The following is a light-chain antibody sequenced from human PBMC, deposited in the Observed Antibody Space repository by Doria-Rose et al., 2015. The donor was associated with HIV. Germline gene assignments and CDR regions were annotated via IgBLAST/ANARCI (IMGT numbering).Light chain of an antibody. CDR3: QQSYSTPLT. Sequence: TQSPSSLSASVGDRVTIMCRASQSTGSFLHWYQQKPGKAPKLLIYAASSLQNVVPSRFSGSGSGTDFTLTISSLQPEDFATYLCQQSYSTPLTFGGGTKVEIK. CDR1: QSTGSF. J-gene: IGKJ4*01. CDR2: AAS. V-gene: IGKV1-39*01.